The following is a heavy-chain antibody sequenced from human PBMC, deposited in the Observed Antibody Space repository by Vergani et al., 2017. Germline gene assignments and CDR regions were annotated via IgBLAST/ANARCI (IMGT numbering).Heavy chain of an antibody. V-gene: IGHV3-7*01. CDR2: IKEDGSEK. CDR1: AFTFRTYW. Sequence: EVQLVESGGGLVQPGGSLRLSCTASAFTFRTYWMSWVRQAPGKGLEWGAHIKEDGSEKCYEDPVKGRFTISIDNAKNSLYLQMNSLRAEDTAVYYLARDRGSTGWTDAFDIWGQGTMVTVSS. J-gene: IGHJ3*02. CDR3: ARDRGSTGWTDAFDI. D-gene: IGHD6-19*01.